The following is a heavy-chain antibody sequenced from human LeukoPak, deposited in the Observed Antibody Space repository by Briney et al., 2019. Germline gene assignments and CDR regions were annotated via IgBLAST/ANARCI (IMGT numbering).Heavy chain of an antibody. CDR3: VKEAYRVSHNDY. V-gene: IGHV3-64D*06. Sequence: AGGSLRLSCSASGFTFSVHVIHWVRQAPGRGLEFVSAISSNGHDTYYADSVKARFTISRDNSQNTVYLQMSSLGTDDTAVYYCVKEAYRVSHNDYWGQGTLVTVSS. J-gene: IGHJ4*02. D-gene: IGHD3-16*02. CDR1: GFTFSVHV. CDR2: ISSNGHDT.